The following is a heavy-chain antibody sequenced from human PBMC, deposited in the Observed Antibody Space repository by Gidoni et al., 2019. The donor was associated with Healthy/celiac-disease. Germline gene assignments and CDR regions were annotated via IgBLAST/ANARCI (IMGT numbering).Heavy chain of an antibody. CDR1: GFTFSSYA. D-gene: IGHD6-19*01. V-gene: IGHV3-23*01. CDR3: AKAIFLGAVAGTAFDY. CDR2: ISGSGGST. Sequence: EVQLLESGGGLVQPGGSLRLSCAASGFTFSSYAMSWVRQAPGKGLEWVSAISGSGGSTYYADSVKGRFTISRDNSKNTLYLQMNSLRAEDTAVYYCAKAIFLGAVAGTAFDYWGQGTLVTVSS. J-gene: IGHJ4*02.